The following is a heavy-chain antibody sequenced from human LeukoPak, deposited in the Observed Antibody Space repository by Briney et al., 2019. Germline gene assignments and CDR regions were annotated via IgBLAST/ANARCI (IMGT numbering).Heavy chain of an antibody. V-gene: IGHV3-23*01. CDR3: AKEKGDTAVEDAFDM. CDR2: IGGSGGST. D-gene: IGHD5-18*01. Sequence: GGSLRLSCAASGFTFSNYAMAWIRQAPGKGLEWVSGIGGSGGSTYYADSVMCRFTISRDNSKNTLYLRMSSLRAEDTAVYYCAKEKGDTAVEDAFDMWGQGTMVTVSS. CDR1: GFTFSNYA. J-gene: IGHJ3*02.